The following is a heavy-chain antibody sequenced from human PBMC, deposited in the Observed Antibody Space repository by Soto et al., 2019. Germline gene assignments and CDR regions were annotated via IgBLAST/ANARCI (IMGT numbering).Heavy chain of an antibody. D-gene: IGHD3-22*01. CDR3: ARAVIVVTIAYYYYHGMDV. J-gene: IGHJ6*02. V-gene: IGHV6-1*01. CDR1: GDSVSSNSAA. Sequence: PSQTLSLTCAISGDSVSSNSAAWNWIRQSPSRGLEWLGRTYYRSKWFNDYAVSVKSRIAINPDTSKNHFSLHLNSVTPEDTALYYCARAVIVVTIAYYYYHGMDVWGQGTTVTVSS. CDR2: TYYRSKWFN.